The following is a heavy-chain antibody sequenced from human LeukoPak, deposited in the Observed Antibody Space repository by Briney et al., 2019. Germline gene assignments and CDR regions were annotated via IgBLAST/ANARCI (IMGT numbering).Heavy chain of an antibody. J-gene: IGHJ6*02. V-gene: IGHV3-74*01. Sequence: PGGSLRLSCAASGFTFSDYWMLWVRQAPGKGLEWVSRIYIDGGRTAYADSVKGRFTISRDNARNTVSLQLSSLRAEDTAVYFCARGLRDDYGTDVWGQGTTVTVSS. CDR3: ARGLRDDYGTDV. CDR2: IYIDGGRT. CDR1: GFTFSDYW.